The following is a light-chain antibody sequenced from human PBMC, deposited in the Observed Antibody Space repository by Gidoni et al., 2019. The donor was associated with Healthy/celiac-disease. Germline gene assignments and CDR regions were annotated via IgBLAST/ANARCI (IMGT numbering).Light chain of an antibody. CDR3: MQALQTPR. Sequence: DIVMTQSPLSLPVTPGEPASISCRSSQSLLHSNGYNYLDWYLQKPGQSPQLLIYLVSTRASGVPDRFSGSVSGTDFTLKISRVEADDVGVYYCMQALQTPRFXGXTKVEIK. CDR2: LVS. CDR1: QSLLHSNGYNY. V-gene: IGKV2-28*01. J-gene: IGKJ4*01.